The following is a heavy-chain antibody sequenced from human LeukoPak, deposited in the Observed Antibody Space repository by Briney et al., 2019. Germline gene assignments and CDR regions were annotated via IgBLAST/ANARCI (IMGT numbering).Heavy chain of an antibody. J-gene: IGHJ4*02. Sequence: PGRSLRLSCAASGFTFSSYGMHWVRQAPGKGLEWVAVISYDGSNKYSAAAVNGRFTTSRDNSENPLYLQMNRFRAEDTAVYSCAKAGRAYRDYVAYWSEGTLASVSS. V-gene: IGHV3-30*18. D-gene: IGHD2-8*02. CDR3: AKAGRAYRDYVAY. CDR2: ISYDGSNK. CDR1: GFTFSSYG.